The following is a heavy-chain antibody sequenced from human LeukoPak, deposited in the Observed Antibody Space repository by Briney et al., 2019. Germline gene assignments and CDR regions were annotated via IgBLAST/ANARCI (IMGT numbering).Heavy chain of an antibody. CDR2: IIPIFGTA. V-gene: IGHV1-69*13. CDR1: GGTFSSYA. Sequence: SVKVSCKASGGTFSSYAISWARQAPGQGLEWMGGIIPIFGTANYAQKFQGRVTITADESTSTAYMELSSLRSEDTAVYYCARIKVVPAAKNWFDPWGQGTLVTVSS. J-gene: IGHJ5*02. D-gene: IGHD2-2*01. CDR3: ARIKVVPAAKNWFDP.